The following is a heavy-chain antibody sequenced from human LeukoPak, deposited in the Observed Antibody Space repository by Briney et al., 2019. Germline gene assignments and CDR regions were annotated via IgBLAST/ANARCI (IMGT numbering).Heavy chain of an antibody. CDR2: ISGSGGST. Sequence: GGSLRLSCAASGFTFSSYAMSWVRQAPGKGLEWVSAISGSGGSTYYADSVKGRFTISRDNSKNTLYLQMNSLRAEDTAVYYCAKDETQICSSTSCYRRGVDYWGQGTLVTVSS. J-gene: IGHJ4*02. CDR1: GFTFSSYA. CDR3: AKDETQICSSTSCYRRGVDY. V-gene: IGHV3-23*01. D-gene: IGHD2-2*01.